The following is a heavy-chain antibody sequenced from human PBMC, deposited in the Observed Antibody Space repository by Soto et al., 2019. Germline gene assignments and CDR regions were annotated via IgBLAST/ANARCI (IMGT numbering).Heavy chain of an antibody. J-gene: IGHJ6*02. CDR2: ISSSSSYI. CDR3: ARDSHFYGMDV. Sequence: PGGSLRLSCAASGFTFSSYSMNWVRQAPGRGLEWVSSISSSSSYIYYADSVKGRFTISRDNAKNSLYLQMNSLRAEDTAVYYCARDSHFYGMDVWGQGTTVTVSS. V-gene: IGHV3-21*01. CDR1: GFTFSSYS.